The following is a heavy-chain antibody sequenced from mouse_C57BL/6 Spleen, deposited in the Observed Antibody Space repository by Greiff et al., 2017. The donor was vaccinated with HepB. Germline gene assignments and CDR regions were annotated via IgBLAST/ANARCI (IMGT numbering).Heavy chain of an antibody. CDR1: GYTFTSYG. Sequence: VQLQQSGAELARPGASVKLSCKASGYTFTSYGISWVKQRTGQGLEWIGEIYPRSGNTYYNEKFKGKATLTADKSSSTAYMELRSLTADDSAVYFCARSGGYDSDGYWYFDVWTTVTTVTVSS. V-gene: IGHV1-81*01. J-gene: IGHJ1*03. D-gene: IGHD2-4*01. CDR2: IYPRSGNT. CDR3: ARSGGYDSDGYWYFDV.